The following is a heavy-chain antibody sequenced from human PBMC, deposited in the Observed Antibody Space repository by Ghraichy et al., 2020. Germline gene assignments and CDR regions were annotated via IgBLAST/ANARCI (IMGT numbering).Heavy chain of an antibody. CDR2: IYSGGST. CDR3: ARVRRVTAYADY. V-gene: IGHV3-66*02. Sequence: GGSLRLSCAASGFTVSSNYMSWVRQAPGKGLEWVSVIYSGGSTYYADSVKGRFTISRDNSKNTLYLQMNSLRAEDTAVYYCARVRRVTAYADYWGQGTLVTVSS. CDR1: GFTVSSNY. D-gene: IGHD2-15*01. J-gene: IGHJ4*02.